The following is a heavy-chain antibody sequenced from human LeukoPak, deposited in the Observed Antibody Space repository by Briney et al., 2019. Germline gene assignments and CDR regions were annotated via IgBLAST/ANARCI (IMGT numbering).Heavy chain of an antibody. V-gene: IGHV3-21*01. CDR3: ARQATAGATRAEYFQP. CDR1: GFTLSSFS. D-gene: IGHD1-26*01. J-gene: IGHJ1*01. CDR2: ISGSTTYI. Sequence: GGSLRLPCAASGFTLSSFSMNWVRQAPRKGPEWVASISGSTTYINYAGSVRGRFTISRDNAKNSLYLQMNSLRAEDTAVYYCARQATAGATRAEYFQPWGQGTLVTVSS.